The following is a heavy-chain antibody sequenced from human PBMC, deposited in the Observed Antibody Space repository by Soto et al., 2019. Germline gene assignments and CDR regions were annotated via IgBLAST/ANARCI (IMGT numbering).Heavy chain of an antibody. V-gene: IGHV4-59*01. Sequence: PSETLSLTCTVSGGSISSYYWSWIRQPPGKGLEWIGYIYYSGSTNYNPSLKSRVTIPVDTSKNQFSLKLSSVTAADTAVYYCARIDYGDHYFDYWGQGTLVTVSS. CDR2: IYYSGST. D-gene: IGHD4-17*01. CDR1: GGSISSYY. J-gene: IGHJ4*02. CDR3: ARIDYGDHYFDY.